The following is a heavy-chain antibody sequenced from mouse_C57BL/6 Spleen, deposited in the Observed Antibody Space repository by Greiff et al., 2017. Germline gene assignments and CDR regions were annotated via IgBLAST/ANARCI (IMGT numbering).Heavy chain of an antibody. J-gene: IGHJ3*01. Sequence: EVQLQQSGPELVKPGASVKIPCKASGYTFTDYNMDWVKQSHGKSLEWIGDINPNNGGTSYNQKFKGKATLTVDKSSSTAYMERRSLTSEDTAVYYCARGYYDYDFAYWGQGTLVTVSA. V-gene: IGHV1-18*01. CDR3: ARGYYDYDFAY. CDR2: INPNNGGT. CDR1: GYTFTDYN. D-gene: IGHD2-4*01.